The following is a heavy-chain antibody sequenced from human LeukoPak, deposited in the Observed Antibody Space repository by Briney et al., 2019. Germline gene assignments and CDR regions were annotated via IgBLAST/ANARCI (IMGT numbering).Heavy chain of an antibody. CDR2: ITGSGGST. CDR1: GFTFSSYS. V-gene: IGHV3-23*01. CDR3: ARSYGDYYFDY. Sequence: GGSLRLSCAASGFTFSSYSMNWVRQAPGKGLEWVSAITGSGGSTYYADSVKGRFTISRDNSKNTLYLQMNSLRAEDTAVYYCARSYGDYYFDYWGQGTLVTVSS. J-gene: IGHJ4*02. D-gene: IGHD4-17*01.